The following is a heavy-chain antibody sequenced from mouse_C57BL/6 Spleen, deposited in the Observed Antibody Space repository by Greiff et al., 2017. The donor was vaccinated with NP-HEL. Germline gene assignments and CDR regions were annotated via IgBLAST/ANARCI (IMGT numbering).Heavy chain of an antibody. Sequence: EVMLVESGGGLVKPGGSLKLSCAASGFTFSDYGMHWVRQAPEKGLEWVAYISSGSSTIYYADTVKGRFTISRDNAKNTLFLQMTSLRSEDTAMYYCARETRLLRYFDVWGTGTTVTVSS. CDR1: GFTFSDYG. V-gene: IGHV5-17*01. CDR2: ISSGSSTI. D-gene: IGHD2-3*01. J-gene: IGHJ1*03. CDR3: ARETRLLRYFDV.